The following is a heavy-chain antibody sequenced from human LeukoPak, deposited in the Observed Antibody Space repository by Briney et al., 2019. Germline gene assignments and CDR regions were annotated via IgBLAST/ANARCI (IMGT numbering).Heavy chain of an antibody. D-gene: IGHD6-13*01. CDR2: ISGSDGST. V-gene: IGHV3-23*01. CDR3: AKETTAIAAAGTEFDY. Sequence: GGSLRLSCAASGFTFSSYAMSWVRQAPGKGLEWVSAISGSDGSTYYADSVKGRFTISRDNSKNTLYLQMNSLRAEDTAVYYCAKETTAIAAAGTEFDYWGQGTLVTVSS. CDR1: GFTFSSYA. J-gene: IGHJ4*02.